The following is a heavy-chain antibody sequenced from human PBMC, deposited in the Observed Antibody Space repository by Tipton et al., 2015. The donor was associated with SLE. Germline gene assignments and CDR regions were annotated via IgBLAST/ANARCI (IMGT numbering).Heavy chain of an antibody. J-gene: IGHJ4*02. CDR1: GYTYTRYG. CDR3: VRVSGRGPTYDNSGPDY. Sequence: QLVQSGAEVKRPGASVKVSCKATGYTYTRYGITWVRQAPGQGLEWMGWINANNGKTSFAQRLQGRVTLTTDTSTSTAYVERRSLRSDDTGVYYCVRVSGRGPTYDNSGPDYWGQGTLVTVSS. V-gene: IGHV1-18*01. D-gene: IGHD3-22*01. CDR2: INANNGKT.